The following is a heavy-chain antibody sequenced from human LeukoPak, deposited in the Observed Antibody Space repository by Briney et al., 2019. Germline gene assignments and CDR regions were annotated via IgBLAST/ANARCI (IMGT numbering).Heavy chain of an antibody. Sequence: PGGSLRLSCAASGFTFSNSDMNWVRQAPGKGLEWVSSISSSSSYIYYADSVKGRFTISRDNAKNSLYLQMNSLRAEDTAVYYCARGGIAAAFAILDYWGQGTLVTVSS. CDR2: ISSSSSYI. CDR3: ARGGIAAAFAILDY. J-gene: IGHJ4*02. D-gene: IGHD6-13*01. CDR1: GFTFSNSD. V-gene: IGHV3-21*01.